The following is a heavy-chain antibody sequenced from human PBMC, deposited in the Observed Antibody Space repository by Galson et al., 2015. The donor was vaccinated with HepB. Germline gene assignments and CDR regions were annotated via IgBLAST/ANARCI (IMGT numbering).Heavy chain of an antibody. CDR1: GFTFSSYA. D-gene: IGHD3-22*01. J-gene: IGHJ3*02. CDR3: ARESGYYYDSSAVDAFDI. CDR2: ISYDGSNK. Sequence: SLRLSCAASGFTFSSYAMHWVRQAPGKGLEWVAVISYDGSNKYYADSVKGRFTISRDNSKNTLYLQMNSLRAEDTAVYYCARESGYYYDSSAVDAFDIWGQGTMVTVSS. V-gene: IGHV3-30*04.